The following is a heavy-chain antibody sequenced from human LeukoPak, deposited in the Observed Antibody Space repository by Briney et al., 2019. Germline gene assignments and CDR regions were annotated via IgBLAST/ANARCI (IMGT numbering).Heavy chain of an antibody. CDR2: IYHSGST. CDR1: GYSINSCYH. J-gene: IGHJ4*02. V-gene: IGHV4-38-2*02. CDR3: ARHYLYDTSGDGTYYFDY. Sequence: PAETLSLTCIVSGYSINSCYHWGCIRQPPGKGLEWIGIIYHSGSTYYNTYLKSRVTISIATSKNQFSLTLSSVTAADTAVYYCARHYLYDTSGDGTYYFDYWGQGHLVTVSS. D-gene: IGHD3-22*01.